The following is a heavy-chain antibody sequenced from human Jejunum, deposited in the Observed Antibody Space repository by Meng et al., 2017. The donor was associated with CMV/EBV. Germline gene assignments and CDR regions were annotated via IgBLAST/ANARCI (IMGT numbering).Heavy chain of an antibody. D-gene: IGHD3-10*01. CDR3: ARGEYELLFGAFDV. CDR1: GFIFGDYW. Sequence: GFIFGDYWMSWVRQVPGKGLEWVASMKEDGSEIHYLDSVKGRFTISRDNAKNSLYLQMNTLRVEDTALYYCARGEYELLFGAFDVWGQGTMVTVSS. V-gene: IGHV3-7*01. CDR2: MKEDGSEI. J-gene: IGHJ3*01.